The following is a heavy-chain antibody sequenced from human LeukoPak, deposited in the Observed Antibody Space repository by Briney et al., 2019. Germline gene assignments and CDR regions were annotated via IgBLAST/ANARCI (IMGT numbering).Heavy chain of an antibody. J-gene: IGHJ3*02. CDR1: GGSISRYY. CDR3: ARWAYSTSSRAFDI. V-gene: IGHV4-59*01. D-gene: IGHD6-6*01. Sequence: SETLSLTCTVSGGSISRYYWSWIRQPPGKGLEWIGNIYHSGSPNYTPSLKSRVTIAVDTSKNQFSLNLSSVTAADTAVYYCARWAYSTSSRAFDIWGQGTMVTVSS. CDR2: IYHSGSP.